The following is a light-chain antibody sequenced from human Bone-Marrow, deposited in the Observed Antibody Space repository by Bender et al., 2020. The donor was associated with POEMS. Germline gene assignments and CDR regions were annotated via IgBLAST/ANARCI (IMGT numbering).Light chain of an antibody. CDR1: SSNIGSNT. J-gene: IGLJ3*02. Sequence: QSVVTQPPSLSEAPRQRVTISCSGSSSNIGSNTVNWYQQFPGTAPKFLIYSDDLRRSGVPDRFSGSRSGTSASLAISGLQSADEASYYCATWDDSLSGPVFGGGTRLTVL. V-gene: IGLV1-36*01. CDR3: ATWDDSLSGPV. CDR2: SDD.